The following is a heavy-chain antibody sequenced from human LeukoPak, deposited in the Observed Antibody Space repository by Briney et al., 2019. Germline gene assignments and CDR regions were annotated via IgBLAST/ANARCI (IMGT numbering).Heavy chain of an antibody. V-gene: IGHV1-69*01. Sequence: SVKVSCKASGGTFSSYAISWVRQAPGQGLEWMGGIIPIFGTANYAQKFQGRVTITADESTSTAYMEPSSLRSEDTAVYYCARINTIFDYYFDYWGQGTLVTVSS. J-gene: IGHJ4*02. CDR3: ARINTIFDYYFDY. CDR2: IIPIFGTA. CDR1: GGTFSSYA. D-gene: IGHD3-3*01.